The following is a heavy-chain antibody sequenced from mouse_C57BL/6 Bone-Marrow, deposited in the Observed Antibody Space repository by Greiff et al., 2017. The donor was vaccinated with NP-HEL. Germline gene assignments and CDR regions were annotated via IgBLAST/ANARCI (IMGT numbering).Heavy chain of an antibody. Sequence: VQLQQPGAELVKPGASVKLSCKASGYTFTSYWMHWVKQRPGQGLEWIGMIHPNSGSTNYNEKFKSKATLTVDKSSSTAYMQLSSLTSEDSAVYYCARGGLLRYYFDYWGQGTTLTVSS. D-gene: IGHD1-1*01. CDR1: GYTFTSYW. CDR3: ARGGLLRYYFDY. CDR2: IHPNSGST. J-gene: IGHJ2*01. V-gene: IGHV1-64*01.